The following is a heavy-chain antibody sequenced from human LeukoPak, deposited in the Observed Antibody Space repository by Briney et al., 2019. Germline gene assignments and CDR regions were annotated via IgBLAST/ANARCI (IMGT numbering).Heavy chain of an antibody. V-gene: IGHV3-30*18. Sequence: GGSLRLSCAASGFTFSSYGMHWVRQAPGKGLEWVAVISYNGSNINYAESVKGRFTISRDNSKNTLYLQMNSLRAEDTAVYYCAKDQYFVTGYYSHMDVWGKGTTVTISS. J-gene: IGHJ6*03. CDR1: GFTFSSYG. CDR2: ISYNGSNI. CDR3: AKDQYFVTGYYSHMDV. D-gene: IGHD2-21*02.